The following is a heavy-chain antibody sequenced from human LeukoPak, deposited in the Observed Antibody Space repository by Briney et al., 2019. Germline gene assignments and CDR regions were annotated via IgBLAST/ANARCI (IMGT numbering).Heavy chain of an antibody. V-gene: IGHV3-7*01. CDR2: IKQDGSEK. J-gene: IGHJ4*02. D-gene: IGHD1-26*01. CDR3: ARDQSGSYYAPDY. Sequence: HSGGSLRLSCAASGFTFGSYWMSWVRQAPGKGLEWVANIKQDGSEKYYVDSVKGRFTISRDNAKNSLYLQMNSLRAEDTAVYYCARDQSGSYYAPDYWGQGTLVTVSS. CDR1: GFTFGSYW.